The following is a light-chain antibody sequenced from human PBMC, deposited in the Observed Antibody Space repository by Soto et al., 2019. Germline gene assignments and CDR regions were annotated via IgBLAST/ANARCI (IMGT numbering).Light chain of an antibody. CDR2: GAS. J-gene: IGKJ1*01. V-gene: IGKV1-12*01. Sequence: DIQMTQSPSSVSASVGDTVTITCRASQDVSSWLAWYQQKPGKAPKLLIYGASRLQSGVPSRFSGSGSGTEFTLTINSLQPEDFATYFCQQSNTFPRTFGQGTTVDIK. CDR3: QQSNTFPRT. CDR1: QDVSSW.